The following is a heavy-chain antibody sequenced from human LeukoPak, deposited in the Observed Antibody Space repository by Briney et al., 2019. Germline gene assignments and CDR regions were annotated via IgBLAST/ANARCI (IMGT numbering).Heavy chain of an antibody. V-gene: IGHV3-23*01. CDR2: IGVGGTT. CDR3: AKTQDYHDC. D-gene: IGHD3-3*01. Sequence: GGSLRLCCAASGFTCSNYVMNWVRKAPGKVLEWVSGIGVGGTTYYADSVQGRFTISSDNPNNTPYLQMNSLRAEDTAVYYCAKTQDYHDCWGQGTLVTVSS. CDR1: GFTCSNYV. J-gene: IGHJ4*02.